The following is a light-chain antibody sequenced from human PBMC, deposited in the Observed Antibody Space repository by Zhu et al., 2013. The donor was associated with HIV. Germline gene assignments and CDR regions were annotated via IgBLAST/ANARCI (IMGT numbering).Light chain of an antibody. CDR1: QDINNW. CDR2: AAS. J-gene: IGKJ2*01. V-gene: IGKV1-12*01. Sequence: DIQMTQSPSSVSASVGDRVTITCRASQDINNWLVWYQQKPGKAPKLLIFAASSLQRGVPSRFSGSGSGTYFTLTISSLQPEDFATYYCQQANNFPYTFGQGTKLEI. CDR3: QQANNFPYT.